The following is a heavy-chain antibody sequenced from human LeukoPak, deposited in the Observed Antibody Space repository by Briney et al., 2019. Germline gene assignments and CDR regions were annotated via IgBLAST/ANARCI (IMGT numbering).Heavy chain of an antibody. J-gene: IGHJ4*02. D-gene: IGHD2-2*01. CDR3: AKVIPVVVPAALDY. Sequence: GGSLRLSCAASGFTFSIYGMQWVRQAPGKGVERVAYIRYDGGNEYYAESVKGRFAISRDNSKNTLYLQMNSLRAEDTAVYYCAKVIPVVVPAALDYWGQGTLVTASS. CDR2: IRYDGGNE. CDR1: GFTFSIYG. V-gene: IGHV3-30*02.